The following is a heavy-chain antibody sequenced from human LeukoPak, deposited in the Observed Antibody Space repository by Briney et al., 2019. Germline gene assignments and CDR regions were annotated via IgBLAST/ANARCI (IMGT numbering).Heavy chain of an antibody. V-gene: IGHV4-34*01. CDR3: ARSAMVRGVMVY. Sequence: SETLSLTCAVYGGSFSGYYWSWIRQPPGKGLEWIGEINHSGSTNYNPSLKSRVTISVDTSKNQFSLQLSSVTAADTAVYYCARSAMVRGVMVYWGQGTLVTVSS. CDR2: INHSGST. D-gene: IGHD3-10*01. CDR1: GGSFSGYY. J-gene: IGHJ4*02.